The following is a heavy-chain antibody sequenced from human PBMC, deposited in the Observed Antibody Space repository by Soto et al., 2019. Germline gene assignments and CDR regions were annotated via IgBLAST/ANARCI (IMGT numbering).Heavy chain of an antibody. Sequence: QVQLQESGPGLVKPSQTLSLTCTVSGGSISSGGYYWSWIRQHPGKGLEWIGYIYYSGSTYYNPSLKSRVTISVGTSKNPFSLKLSSVTAADTAVYYCARGGRRSPGMDVWGQGTTVTVSS. CDR2: IYYSGST. V-gene: IGHV4-31*03. CDR1: GGSISSGGYY. J-gene: IGHJ6*02. CDR3: ARGGRRSPGMDV.